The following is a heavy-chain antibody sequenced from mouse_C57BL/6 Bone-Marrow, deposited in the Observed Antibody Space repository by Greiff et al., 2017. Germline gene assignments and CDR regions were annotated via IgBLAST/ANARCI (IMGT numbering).Heavy chain of an antibody. J-gene: IGHJ2*01. Sequence: QVQLQQSGAELAKPGASVKLSCKASGYTFTSYWMHWVKQRPGQGLEWIGYINPSSGYTKYNETFKGKATLTVDTSSSTAYMELHSLTSEDSAVYVCARGLRQDYWGQGTTLTVSS. D-gene: IGHD2-4*01. CDR1: GYTFTSYW. CDR3: ARGLRQDY. V-gene: IGHV1-7*01. CDR2: INPSSGYT.